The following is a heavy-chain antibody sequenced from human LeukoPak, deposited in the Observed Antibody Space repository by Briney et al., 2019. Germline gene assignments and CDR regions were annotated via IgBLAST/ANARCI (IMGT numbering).Heavy chain of an antibody. V-gene: IGHV3-74*01. CDR3: ATKQWLAPPPDS. CDR2: INTDGTVT. J-gene: IGHJ4*02. Sequence: GRSLRLSCAASGFTFSKYWMLWLRKAPGKGLENVSRINTDGTVTTYADSVKGRFTVSRDNADNTMFLQMNSVRDEDTAVYYCATKQWLAPPPDSWGQGTPVTVSS. CDR1: GFTFSKYW. D-gene: IGHD6-19*01.